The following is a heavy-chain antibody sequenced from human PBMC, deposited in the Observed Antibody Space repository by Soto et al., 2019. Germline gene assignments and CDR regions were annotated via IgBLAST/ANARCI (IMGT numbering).Heavy chain of an antibody. CDR1: GFTVISNY. Sequence: PGGSLRLSCAASGFTVISNYMIWVRQAPVNGLEFVSVIYSFYYGYYSDSLKGRFTISIYNSKNTFYLQMNNLRAEDTAVYYCSRDEGRLKLPRFDSWGQGTLVTVSS. D-gene: IGHD2-8*01. J-gene: IGHJ4*02. CDR3: SRDEGRLKLPRFDS. V-gene: IGHV3-66*01. CDR2: IYSFYYG.